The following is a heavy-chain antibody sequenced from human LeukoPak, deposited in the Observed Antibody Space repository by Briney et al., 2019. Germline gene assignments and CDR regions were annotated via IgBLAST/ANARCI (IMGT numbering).Heavy chain of an antibody. V-gene: IGHV3-21*01. D-gene: IGHD1-1*01. Sequence: PGGSLRLSCAASGFTFSSYSMNWVRQAPGKGLEWVSSISSSSSYIYYADSGKGRFTISRDNAKNSLYLQMNSLRAEDTAVYYCARGQGWNPEAVTNAFDIWGQGTMVTASS. CDR2: ISSSSSYI. J-gene: IGHJ3*02. CDR1: GFTFSSYS. CDR3: ARGQGWNPEAVTNAFDI.